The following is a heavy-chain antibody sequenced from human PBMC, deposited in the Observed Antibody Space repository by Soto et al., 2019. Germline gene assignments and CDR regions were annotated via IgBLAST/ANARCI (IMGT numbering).Heavy chain of an antibody. Sequence: PGRSLRLSCAASGFNFSSYSMSWVRQAPGKGLERVSAISGSGGSTYYADSVKGRFTISRDNSKNTLYLQMNSLRDEDTAVYYCACPSYYDFWSGPGPSDYWGQGTLVTVSS. J-gene: IGHJ4*02. CDR2: ISGSGGST. D-gene: IGHD3-3*01. V-gene: IGHV3-23*01. CDR1: GFNFSSYS. CDR3: ACPSYYDFWSGPGPSDY.